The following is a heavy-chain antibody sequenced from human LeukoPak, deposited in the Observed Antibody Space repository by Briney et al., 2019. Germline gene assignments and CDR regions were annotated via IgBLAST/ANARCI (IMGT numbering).Heavy chain of an antibody. V-gene: IGHV3-21*01. CDR2: ISSSSSYI. Sequence: GGSLRLSCAASGFTFSSYSMNWVRQAPGKGLEWVSSISSSSSYIYYADSVKGRFTISRDNAKNSLYLQVNSLRAEDTAVYYCAREGCSSTSCYPDYWGQGTLVTVSS. D-gene: IGHD2-2*01. J-gene: IGHJ4*02. CDR1: GFTFSSYS. CDR3: AREGCSSTSCYPDY.